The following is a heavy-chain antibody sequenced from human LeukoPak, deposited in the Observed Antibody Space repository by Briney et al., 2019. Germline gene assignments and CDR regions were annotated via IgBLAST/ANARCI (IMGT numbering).Heavy chain of an antibody. CDR2: INPSGGST. V-gene: IGHV1-46*01. J-gene: IGHJ6*03. CDR3: ARDRGYYYDSSGYYSHYYYYMDV. D-gene: IGHD3-22*01. CDR1: GYTFTSYG. Sequence: ASVKVSCKASGYTFTSYGISWVRQAPGQGLEWMGIINPSGGSTSYAQKFQGRVTMTRDTSTSTVYMELSSLRSEDTAVYYCARDRGYYYDSSGYYSHYYYYMDVWGKGTTVTVSS.